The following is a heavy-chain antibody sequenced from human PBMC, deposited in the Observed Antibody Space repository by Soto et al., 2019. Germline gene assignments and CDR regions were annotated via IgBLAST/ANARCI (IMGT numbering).Heavy chain of an antibody. CDR1: GFTFRSYA. Sequence: GSLRLSCAASGFTFRSYAVHWVRQAPGKGLEWVAVIAYDGSNKYYTDSVKGRFTISRDNSKNTLYLQMNSLRSEDTAVYYCAREAEAFDIWGQGTMVTVSS. V-gene: IGHV3-30*14. J-gene: IGHJ3*02. CDR2: IAYDGSNK. CDR3: AREAEAFDI.